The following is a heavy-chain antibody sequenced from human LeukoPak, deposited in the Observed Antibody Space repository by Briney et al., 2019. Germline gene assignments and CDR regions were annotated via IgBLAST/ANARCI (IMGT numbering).Heavy chain of an antibody. CDR1: GFTFSNYW. CDR3: AREYYSGSYYDY. J-gene: IGHJ4*02. D-gene: IGHD1-26*01. V-gene: IGHV3-7*01. Sequence: PGGTLRLSCAASGFTFSNYWMNRVRQAPGKGLEWVANIKPDGGETYYVDSVKGRFTISRDNAKNSLYLQMNSLRAEDTAVYYCAREYYSGSYYDYWGQGTLVTASS. CDR2: IKPDGGET.